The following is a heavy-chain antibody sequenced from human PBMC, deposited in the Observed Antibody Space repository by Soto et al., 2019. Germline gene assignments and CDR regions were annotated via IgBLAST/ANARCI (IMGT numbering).Heavy chain of an antibody. Sequence: PSETLSLTCTVSGGSISSYYWSWIRQPPGKGLEWIGYIYNSGSTSYNPSLKSRVTISVDMSKNQFSLKLSSVTAADTAVYYCASASVAGRFDYWGQGILVTVSS. J-gene: IGHJ4*02. CDR3: ASASVAGRFDY. CDR2: IYNSGST. CDR1: GGSISSYY. V-gene: IGHV4-59*01. D-gene: IGHD6-19*01.